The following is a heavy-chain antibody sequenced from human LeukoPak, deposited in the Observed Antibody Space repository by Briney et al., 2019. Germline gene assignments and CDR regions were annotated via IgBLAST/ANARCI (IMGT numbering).Heavy chain of an antibody. CDR2: IIPILGIA. D-gene: IGHD1-14*01. J-gene: IGHJ6*03. V-gene: IGHV1-69*04. CDR1: GGTFSSYA. CDR3: ARGRPLIPELPPANYYYYMDV. Sequence: GASVKVSCKASGGTFSSYAISWVRQAPGQGLEWMGRIIPILGIANYAQKFQGRVTITADKSTSTAYMELSSLRSEDTAVYYCARGRPLIPELPPANYYYYMDVWGKGTTVTVSS.